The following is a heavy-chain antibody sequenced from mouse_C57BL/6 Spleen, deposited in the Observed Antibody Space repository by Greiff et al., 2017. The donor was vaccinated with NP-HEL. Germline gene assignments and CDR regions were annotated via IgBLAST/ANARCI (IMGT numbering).Heavy chain of an antibody. D-gene: IGHD1-1*01. Sequence: EVQGVESGEGLVKPGGSLKLSCAASGFTFSSYAMSWVRQTPEKRLEWVAYISSGGDYIYYADTVKGRFTISRDNARNTLYLQMSSLKSEDTAMYYCTSDPLYDGRSYWYFDGWGTGTTVTVSS. CDR3: TSDPLYDGRSYWYFDG. CDR1: GFTFSSYA. V-gene: IGHV5-9-1*02. J-gene: IGHJ1*03. CDR2: ISSGGDYI.